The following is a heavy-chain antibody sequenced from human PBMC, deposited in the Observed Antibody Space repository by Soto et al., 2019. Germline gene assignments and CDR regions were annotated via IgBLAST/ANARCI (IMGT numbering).Heavy chain of an antibody. V-gene: IGHV3-23*01. D-gene: IGHD6-19*01. J-gene: IGHJ4*02. Sequence: EVQLLESGGGLVQPGGSLRLSCAASGFTFSSYAMSWVRQAPGKGLEWVSAISGSGGSTYYADSVKGRFTISRDNSKNTLYLHMNSLRVEDTAEYYCAKDRGWPKFEYWGQGTLVTVSS. CDR1: GFTFSSYA. CDR3: AKDRGWPKFEY. CDR2: ISGSGGST.